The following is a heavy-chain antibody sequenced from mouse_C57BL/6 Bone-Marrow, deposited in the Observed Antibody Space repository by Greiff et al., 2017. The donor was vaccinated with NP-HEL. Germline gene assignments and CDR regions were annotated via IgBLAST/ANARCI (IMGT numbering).Heavy chain of an antibody. CDR3: ARDRWLLREWYFDV. D-gene: IGHD2-3*01. CDR2: ISYDGSN. V-gene: IGHV3-6*01. J-gene: IGHJ1*03. CDR1: GYSITSGYY. Sequence: EVQLQQSGPGLVKPSQSLSLTCSVTGYSITSGYYWNWIRQFPGNKLEWMGYISYDGSNNYNPSLKNRISITRDTSKNQFFLKLNSVTTEDTATYYCARDRWLLREWYFDVWGTGTTVTVSS.